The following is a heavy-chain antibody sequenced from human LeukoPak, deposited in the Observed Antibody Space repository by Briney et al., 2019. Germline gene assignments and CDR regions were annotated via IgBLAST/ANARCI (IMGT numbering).Heavy chain of an antibody. Sequence: KPSETLSLTCTVSGGSISSGGYYWSWIRQHPGKGLERIGYIYYSGSTYYNPSLKSRVTISVDTSMNQFSLKLSSVTAADTAVYYCARVVTQPPYYYYYMDVWGKGTTVTVSS. D-gene: IGHD5-18*01. CDR2: IYYSGST. CDR1: GGSISSGGYY. CDR3: ARVVTQPPYYYYYMDV. V-gene: IGHV4-31*03. J-gene: IGHJ6*03.